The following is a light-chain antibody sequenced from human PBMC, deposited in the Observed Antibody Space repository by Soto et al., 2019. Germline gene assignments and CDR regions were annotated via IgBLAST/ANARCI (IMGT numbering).Light chain of an antibody. CDR1: QSVSSSF. CDR3: QQYGSSPIT. V-gene: IGKV3-20*01. J-gene: IGKJ5*01. Sequence: EIVLTQSPGTLSLYPGERATLSCRASQSVSSSFLAWYQQKPGQAPRLLIYDAYYRATGIPDRFSGSGSGTDFTLTINRLEPEDFAVYYCQQYGSSPITFGQGTRLEIK. CDR2: DAY.